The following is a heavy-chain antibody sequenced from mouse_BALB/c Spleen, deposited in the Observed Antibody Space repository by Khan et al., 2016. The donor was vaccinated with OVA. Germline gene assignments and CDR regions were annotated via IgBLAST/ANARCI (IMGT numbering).Heavy chain of an antibody. V-gene: IGHV2-6-4*01. D-gene: IGHD2-14*01. Sequence: QVQLKESGPGLVAPSPSLSITCTVSGFSLSRYNIHWVRQPPGKGLEWLGMIWGGGGTDYTSTLKSRLSISTDDSKSQVFLKMNSLQTGDTAMYYCTRAYYRYDGYYAMDYWGQGTSVTVSS. J-gene: IGHJ4*01. CDR2: IWGGGGT. CDR3: TRAYYRYDGYYAMDY. CDR1: GFSLSRYN.